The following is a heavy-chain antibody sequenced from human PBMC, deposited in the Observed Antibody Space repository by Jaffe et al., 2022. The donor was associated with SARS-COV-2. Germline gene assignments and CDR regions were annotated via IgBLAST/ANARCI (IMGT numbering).Heavy chain of an antibody. CDR2: IWYDGTNK. CDR3: ARDIVGAPGNAMDV. CDR1: GFTFSSYG. J-gene: IGHJ6*02. D-gene: IGHD1-26*01. V-gene: IGHV3-33*01. Sequence: QVQLVESGGGVVQPGRSLRLSCAASGFTFSSYGMHWVRQAPGKGLEWVALIWYDGTNKYHADSVKGRFTISRDNSKNTLYLQMNSLRAEDTAVYYCARDIVGAPGNAMDVWGQGTTVTVSS.